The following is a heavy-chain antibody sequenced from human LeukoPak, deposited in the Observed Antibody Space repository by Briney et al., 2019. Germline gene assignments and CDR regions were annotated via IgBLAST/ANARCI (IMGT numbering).Heavy chain of an antibody. Sequence: ASVKVSCKASGYTFTGYWMHWVRQAPRQGLEWMGWINPNSGDTNYGQKFQGRVTMTRDTAITTAYMELSRLRSDDTAVYYCARDREQWLVRKYFDYWGQGTLVTVSS. V-gene: IGHV1-2*02. CDR1: GYTFTGYW. D-gene: IGHD6-19*01. CDR3: ARDREQWLVRKYFDY. J-gene: IGHJ4*02. CDR2: INPNSGDT.